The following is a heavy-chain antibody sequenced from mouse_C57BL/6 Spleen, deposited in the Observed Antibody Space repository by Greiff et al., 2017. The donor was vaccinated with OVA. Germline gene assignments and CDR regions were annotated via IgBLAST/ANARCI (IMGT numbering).Heavy chain of an antibody. J-gene: IGHJ4*01. V-gene: IGHV5-17*01. Sequence: EVKLVESGGGLVKPGGSLKLSCAASGFTFSDYGMHWVRQAPAKGLEWVAYISSGSSTIYYADTVKGRFTISRDNSKNTLFLQMTSLRSEDTAMYYCARWDAMDYWGQGTSVTVSS. CDR2: ISSGSSTI. CDR3: ARWDAMDY. CDR1: GFTFSDYG.